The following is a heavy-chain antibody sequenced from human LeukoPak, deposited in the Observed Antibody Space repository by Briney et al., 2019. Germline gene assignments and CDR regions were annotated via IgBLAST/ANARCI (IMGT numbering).Heavy chain of an antibody. D-gene: IGHD5-18*01. CDR1: GGSISSYY. J-gene: IGHJ6*03. V-gene: IGHV4-59*01. CDR2: IYYSGST. CDR3: ARARGYSYGNYYYYSYMDV. Sequence: SETLSLTCTVSGGSISSYYWSWIRQPPGKGLEGIGYIYYSGSTNYNPSLKSRVTISVDTSKNQFSLKLSSVTAADTAVYYCARARGYSYGNYYYYSYMDVWGKGTTVTISS.